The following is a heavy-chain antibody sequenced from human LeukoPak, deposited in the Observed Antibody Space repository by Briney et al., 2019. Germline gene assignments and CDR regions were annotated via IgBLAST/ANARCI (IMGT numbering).Heavy chain of an antibody. V-gene: IGHV5-51*01. CDR3: ARREPTASNWYFDL. Sequence: GESLKISGKGSGYSFTSYWIGWVRQMPGKGLEWMGIIYPGDSDTRYSPSFQGQVTISADKSISTAYLHWSSLKASDSAMYFCARREPTASNWYFDLWGRGTLVTVSS. CDR2: IYPGDSDT. D-gene: IGHD5-18*01. CDR1: GYSFTSYW. J-gene: IGHJ2*01.